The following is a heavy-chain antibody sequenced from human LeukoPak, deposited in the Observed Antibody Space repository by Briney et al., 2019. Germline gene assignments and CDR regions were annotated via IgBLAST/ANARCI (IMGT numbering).Heavy chain of an antibody. J-gene: IGHJ4*02. V-gene: IGHV1-2*02. D-gene: IGHD6-19*01. CDR3: AQSSGWDSLKY. CDR2: INPNSGGA. Sequence: ASVKVSCKASGHTFTGYYMHWVRQAPGQGLEWMGWINPNSGGANHAQKFQGRVSMTRDTSISTAYMELSRLRSDDTAVYYCAQSSGWDSLKYWGQGTLVTVSS. CDR1: GHTFTGYY.